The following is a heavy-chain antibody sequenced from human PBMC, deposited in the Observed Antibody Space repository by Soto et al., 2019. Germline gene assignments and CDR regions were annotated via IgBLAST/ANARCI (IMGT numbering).Heavy chain of an antibody. V-gene: IGHV3-48*02. Sequence: GGSLRLSCAASGFTFSTYNMNWVRQAPGRGLEWVSYISGSGDTIYYADSVKGRFTISRDNAKNSLYLQMSSLRDEDTAVYFCTSSTFYYDSSGFGYSQYWGQGTLVTRLL. J-gene: IGHJ4*02. CDR1: GFTFSTYN. CDR3: TSSTFYYDSSGFGYSQY. CDR2: ISGSGDTI. D-gene: IGHD3-22*01.